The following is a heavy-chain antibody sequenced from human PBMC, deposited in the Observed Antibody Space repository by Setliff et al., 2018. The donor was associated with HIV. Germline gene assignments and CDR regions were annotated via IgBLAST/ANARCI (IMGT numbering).Heavy chain of an antibody. CDR1: GGSFSGSY. CDR2: INHSGST. Sequence: SETLSLTCAVYGGSFSGSYWSWIRQPPGKGLEWIGEINHSGSTNYSPSLKSRVTIPVDTSKNQFSLKLSSVTAADTAVYYCASRRAAMWHGLFVGFENWGQGTLVTSPQ. V-gene: IGHV4-34*01. J-gene: IGHJ4*02. D-gene: IGHD1-26*01. CDR3: ASRRAAMWHGLFVGFEN.